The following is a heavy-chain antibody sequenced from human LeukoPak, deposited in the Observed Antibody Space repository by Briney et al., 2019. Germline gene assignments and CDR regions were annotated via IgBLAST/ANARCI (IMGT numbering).Heavy chain of an antibody. CDR2: IYSSSNSI. V-gene: IGHV3-11*01. CDR3: ARGHYGLDV. J-gene: IGHJ6*02. Sequence: GGSLRLSCAASGFTFSDHYASWIRQAPGKGLEWISYIYSSSNSIYYEDSVKGRFTISRDNAKNSVYPQMNSLRAEDTAVYYCARGHYGLDVWGQGTSVTVSS. CDR1: GFTFSDHY.